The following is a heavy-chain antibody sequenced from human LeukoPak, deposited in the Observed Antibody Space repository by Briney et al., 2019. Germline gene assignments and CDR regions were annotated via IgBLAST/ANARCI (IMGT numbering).Heavy chain of an antibody. D-gene: IGHD3-22*01. V-gene: IGHV3-21*01. CDR1: GFTFSTYS. Sequence: GGSLRLSCAASGFTFSTYSMNWVRQAPGKGLEWVSSISSSSSYIYYADSVKGRFTISRDNAKNSLYLQMNSLRAEDTAVYYCARDGALPYYYDSSGSEIDYWGQGTLVTVSS. J-gene: IGHJ4*02. CDR2: ISSSSSYI. CDR3: ARDGALPYYYDSSGSEIDY.